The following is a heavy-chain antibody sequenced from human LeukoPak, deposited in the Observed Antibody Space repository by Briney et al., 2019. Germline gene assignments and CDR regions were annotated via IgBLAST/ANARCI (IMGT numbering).Heavy chain of an antibody. CDR1: GFTFSSYA. Sequence: GSLRLSCAASGFTFSSYAMSWVRQAPGKGLEWVSAISGSGGSTYYADSVKGRFTISRDNSKNTLYLQMNSLRAEDTAVYYCALEWAMVQDVDYWGQGTLVTVSS. V-gene: IGHV3-23*01. CDR3: ALEWAMVQDVDY. CDR2: ISGSGGST. J-gene: IGHJ4*02. D-gene: IGHD3-10*01.